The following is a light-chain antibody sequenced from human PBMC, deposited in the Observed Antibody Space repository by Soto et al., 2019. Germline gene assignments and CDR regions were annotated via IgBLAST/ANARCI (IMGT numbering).Light chain of an antibody. CDR2: ETS. V-gene: IGKV1-17*03. J-gene: IGKJ2*01. Sequence: DVQMTQSPSAMSASVGDRVTIACRASQDISRFVAWFQHKPGRAPERLIYETSNLQPGVPSRFSGSGSGTEFTLAISGLQPEDFATYDCLQHNNYPYTFGQGTKVDIK. CDR1: QDISRF. CDR3: LQHNNYPYT.